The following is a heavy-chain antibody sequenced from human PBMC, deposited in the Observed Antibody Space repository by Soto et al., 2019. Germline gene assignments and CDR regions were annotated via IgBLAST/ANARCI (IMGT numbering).Heavy chain of an antibody. J-gene: IGHJ4*02. V-gene: IGHV4-61*08. CDR1: GGSISSGGYY. Sequence: SETLSLTCTVSGGSISSGGYYWSWIRQHPGKGLEWIGYIYYSGSTNYNPSLKSRVTISVDTSKNQFSLKLSSVTAADTAVYYCARRWGVALDYWGQGTLVTVSS. CDR2: IYYSGST. CDR3: ARRWGVALDY. D-gene: IGHD3-16*01.